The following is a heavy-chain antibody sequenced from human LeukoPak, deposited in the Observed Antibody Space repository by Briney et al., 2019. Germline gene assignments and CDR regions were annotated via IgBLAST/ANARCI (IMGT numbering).Heavy chain of an antibody. J-gene: IGHJ3*02. CDR3: ARDSGYSCGDDAFDI. CDR1: GGSFSGYY. V-gene: IGHV4-34*01. D-gene: IGHD5-18*01. CDR2: INHSGST. Sequence: KPSETLSLTCAVYGGSFSGYYWSWIRQPPGKGLEWIGEINHSGSTNYNPSLKSRVTISVDTSKNQFSLKLSSVTAADTAVYYCARDSGYSCGDDAFDIWGQGTMVTVSS.